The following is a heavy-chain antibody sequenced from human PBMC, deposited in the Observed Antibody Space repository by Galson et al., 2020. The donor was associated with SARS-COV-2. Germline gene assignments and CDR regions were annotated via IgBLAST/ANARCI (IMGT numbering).Heavy chain of an antibody. Sequence: GSLRLSCGASGLTFSFYAMSWVRQAPGKGLEWVSVISGSGDSTYYVDSVKGRFTISRDNSKNTLFLQMNSLRAEDTAVYYCAKNKRDLLDAFDIWGQGTMVTVSS. CDR2: ISGSGDST. V-gene: IGHV3-23*01. CDR1: GLTFSFYA. D-gene: IGHD1-26*01. J-gene: IGHJ3*02. CDR3: AKNKRDLLDAFDI.